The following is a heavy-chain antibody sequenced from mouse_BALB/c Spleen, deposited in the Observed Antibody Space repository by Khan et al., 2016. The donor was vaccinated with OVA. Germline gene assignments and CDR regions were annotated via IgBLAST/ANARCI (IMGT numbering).Heavy chain of an antibody. V-gene: IGHV1-84*02. CDR3: ARRGIYDGYYVGFAY. CDR1: GYTFTDYY. Sequence: QVQLQQSGPELVKPGASVKISCKASGYTFTDYYINWVKQKPGQGLEWIGWIYPGSGNTKYNEKFKGKATLTVDTSSSTAYMQLSSLTSEDTAVYCCARRGIYDGYYVGFAYWGQGTLVTVSA. D-gene: IGHD2-3*01. J-gene: IGHJ3*01. CDR2: IYPGSGNT.